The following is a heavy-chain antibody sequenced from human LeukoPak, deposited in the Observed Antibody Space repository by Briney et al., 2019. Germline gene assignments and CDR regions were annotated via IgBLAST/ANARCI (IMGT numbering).Heavy chain of an antibody. CDR2: IYHTGTT. CDR1: RGSIMTTHW. J-gene: IGHJ4*02. Sequence: SETLSLTCTLARGSIMTTHWWSWVRQPPGKGLEWIGEIYHTGTTNYSLSLKSRLTISVDQSRNQFSLRLSSVTAADTATYYCAAWGVDYGGNFDYSDYWGQGTLVTVSS. V-gene: IGHV4-4*02. D-gene: IGHD4-23*01. CDR3: AAWGVDYGGNFDYSDY.